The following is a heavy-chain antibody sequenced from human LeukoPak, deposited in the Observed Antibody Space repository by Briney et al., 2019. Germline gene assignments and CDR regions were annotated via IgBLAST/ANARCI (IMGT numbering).Heavy chain of an antibody. V-gene: IGHV4-59*01. CDR2: IYYSGST. CDR3: ARDKGGYYPQPFDY. J-gene: IGHJ4*02. CDR1: GGSISSYY. Sequence: SETLSLTCTVSGGSISSYYWSWIRQPPGKGLEWIGYIYYSGSTNYNPSLKSRVTISADTSKNQFSLKLSSVTAADTAVYYCARDKGGYYPQPFDYWGQGTLVTVSS. D-gene: IGHD3-3*01.